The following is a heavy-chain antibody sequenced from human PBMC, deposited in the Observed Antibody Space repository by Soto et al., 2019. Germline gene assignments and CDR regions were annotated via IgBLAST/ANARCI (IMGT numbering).Heavy chain of an antibody. D-gene: IGHD7-27*01. V-gene: IGHV3-43*01. CDR2: ISRDGFST. CDR1: GFTFDDFT. CDR3: ARDLMGNYFVS. J-gene: IGHJ4*02. Sequence: PGGSLRLSCEGSGFTFDDFTMHWVRQRPGKGLEWVSLISRDGFSTYYGDFVRGRFTVSRDNSKNSVFLHMTSLTTEDTALYYCARDLMGNYFVSWGQGTLVTVSS.